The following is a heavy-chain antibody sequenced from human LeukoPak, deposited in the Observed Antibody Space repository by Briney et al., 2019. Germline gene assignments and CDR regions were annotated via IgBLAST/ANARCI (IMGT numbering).Heavy chain of an antibody. D-gene: IGHD3-10*01. CDR3: ARGGSGFHYYGSGSYSKYPRALDY. J-gene: IGHJ4*02. V-gene: IGHV4-30-4*01. CDR1: GGSISSGDYY. CDR2: IYYSGST. Sequence: KSSETLSLTCTVSGGSISSGDYYWSWIRQPPGKGLEWIGYIYYSGSTYYNPSLKSRVTISVDTSKNQFSLKLSSVTAADTAVYYCARGGSGFHYYGSGSYSKYPRALDYWGQGTLVTVSS.